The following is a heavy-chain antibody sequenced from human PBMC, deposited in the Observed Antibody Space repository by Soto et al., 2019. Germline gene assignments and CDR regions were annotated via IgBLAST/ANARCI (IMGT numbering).Heavy chain of an antibody. CDR2: INSDGSST. V-gene: IGHV3-74*01. CDR1: GFTFSNYW. J-gene: IGHJ5*02. CDR3: ARDHCTTSTCYTVWFDP. D-gene: IGHD2-2*02. Sequence: PGGSLRLSCAASGFTFSNYWMHWVRQVPGKGLVWVSRINSDGSSTNYADSVKGRFTIFRDNAENTVYLQMNSLRAEDTAVYYCARDHCTTSTCYTVWFDPRGQGALVTVSS.